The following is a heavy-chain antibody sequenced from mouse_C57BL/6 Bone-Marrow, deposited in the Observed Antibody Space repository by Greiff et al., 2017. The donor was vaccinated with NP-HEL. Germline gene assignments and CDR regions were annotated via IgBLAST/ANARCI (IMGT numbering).Heavy chain of an antibody. CDR2: ISSGGDYI. CDR1: GFTFSSYA. CDR3: TSGRNGWYCEV. J-gene: IGHJ1*03. Sequence: EVHLVESGEGLVKPGGSLKLSCAASGFTFSSYAMSWVRQTPEKRLEWVAYISSGGDYIYYADTVKGRFTISRDNARNTLYLQMSSLKTEDTAMYDGTSGRNGWYCEVWGTGTTVTVSS. V-gene: IGHV5-9-1*02.